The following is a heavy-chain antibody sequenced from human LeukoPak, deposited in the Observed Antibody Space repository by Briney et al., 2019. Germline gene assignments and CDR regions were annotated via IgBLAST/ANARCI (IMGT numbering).Heavy chain of an antibody. CDR3: ARLAKPYGDYGS. CDR1: GGSISSSSYY. Sequence: SETLSLTCTVSGGSISSSSYYWGWIRQPPGKGLEWIGSIYYSGSTYYNPSLKSRVTISVDTSKNQFSLKLSSVTAADTAVYYCARLAKPYGDYGSWGQGTLVTVSS. J-gene: IGHJ4*02. CDR2: IYYSGST. D-gene: IGHD4-17*01. V-gene: IGHV4-39*01.